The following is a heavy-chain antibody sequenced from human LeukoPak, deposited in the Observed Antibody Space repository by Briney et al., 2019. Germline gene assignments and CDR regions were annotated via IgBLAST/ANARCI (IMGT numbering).Heavy chain of an antibody. CDR1: GGTFSSYA. Sequence: GASVKVSCKASGGTFSSYAISWVRQAPGQGLEWMGGIIPIFGTANYAQKFQGRVTITTDESTSTAYMELSSLRSEDTAVYYCARTPSGYYYYYYMDVWGKGTTVTVSS. V-gene: IGHV1-69*05. D-gene: IGHD1-26*01. J-gene: IGHJ6*03. CDR3: ARTPSGYYYYYYMDV. CDR2: IIPIFGTA.